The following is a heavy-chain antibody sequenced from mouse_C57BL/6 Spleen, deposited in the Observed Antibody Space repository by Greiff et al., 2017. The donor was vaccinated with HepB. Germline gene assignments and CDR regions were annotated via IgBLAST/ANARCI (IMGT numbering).Heavy chain of an antibody. D-gene: IGHD1-1*01. V-gene: IGHV1-61*01. CDR2: IYPSDSET. Sequence: QVQLQQPGAELVRPGSSVKLSCKASGYTFTSYWMDWVKQRPGQGLEWIGNIYPSDSETHYNQKFKDKATLTVDKSSSTAYMQLSSLTSEDSAVYYCARGGGSSPAWFAYWGQGTLVTVSA. CDR1: GYTFTSYW. CDR3: ARGGGSSPAWFAY. J-gene: IGHJ3*01.